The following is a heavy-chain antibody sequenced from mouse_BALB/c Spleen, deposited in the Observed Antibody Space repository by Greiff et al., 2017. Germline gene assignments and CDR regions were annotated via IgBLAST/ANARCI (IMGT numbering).Heavy chain of an antibody. J-gene: IGHJ4*01. CDR1: GYTFTDYN. V-gene: IGHV1-18*01. Sequence: EVQLQQSGPELVKPGASVKIPCKASGYTFTDYNMDWVKQSHGKSLEWIGDINPNNGGTIYNQKFKGKATLTVDKSSSTAYMQLSSPTSEDSAVYYCAREDDGPHFFMDYWGQGTSVTVSS. CDR3: AREDDGPHFFMDY. D-gene: IGHD2-3*01. CDR2: INPNNGGT.